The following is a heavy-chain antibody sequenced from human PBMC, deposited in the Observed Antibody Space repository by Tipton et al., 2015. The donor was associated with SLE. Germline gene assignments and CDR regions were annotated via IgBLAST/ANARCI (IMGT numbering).Heavy chain of an antibody. V-gene: IGHV3-23*01. D-gene: IGHD6-6*01. CDR1: GFTFSSSA. CDR3: AKLGVSSSSEY. Sequence: SLRLSCAASGFTFSSSAMTWVRQAPGKGLEWVSSIGSGGSTYYADSVKGRFTISRDNSKNTLYLQMNSLRAEDTAVYYCAKLGVSSSSEYWGQGTLVTVSS. J-gene: IGHJ4*02. CDR2: IGSGGST.